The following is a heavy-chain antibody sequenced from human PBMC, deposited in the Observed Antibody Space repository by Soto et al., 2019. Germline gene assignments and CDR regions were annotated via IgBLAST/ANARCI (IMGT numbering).Heavy chain of an antibody. V-gene: IGHV1-69*01. D-gene: IGHD6-13*01. J-gene: IGHJ4*02. Sequence: QVQLVQSGAEVKKPGSSVKVSCKASGGTFSSDAISWVRQAPGQGLEWMGGIIPIFGTANYAQKFQGRVTITADESTSTAYMELSSLRYEDTAVYYCTTIGSSWREVYFHYWGQGTLVTVSS. CDR2: IIPIFGTA. CDR3: TTIGSSWREVYFHY. CDR1: GGTFSSDA.